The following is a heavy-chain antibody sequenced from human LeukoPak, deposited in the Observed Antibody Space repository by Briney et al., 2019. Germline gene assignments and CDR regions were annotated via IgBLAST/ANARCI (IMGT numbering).Heavy chain of an antibody. CDR2: INIDGSST. Sequence: PGGSLRLSCAASGFAFSGSWMHWVRQVPGKGLVWVSRINIDGSSTDYAASVKGRFTISRDNSTNTLYLLMNSLRAEDTAVYYCAKDSSNWYFDYWGQGTLVTVSS. CDR1: GFAFSGSW. J-gene: IGHJ4*02. CDR3: AKDSSNWYFDY. V-gene: IGHV3-74*01. D-gene: IGHD6-13*01.